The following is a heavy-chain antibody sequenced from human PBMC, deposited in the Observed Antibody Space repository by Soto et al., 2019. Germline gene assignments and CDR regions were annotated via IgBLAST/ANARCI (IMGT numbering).Heavy chain of an antibody. CDR3: ARGIKTLYYYDSSGSFDY. Sequence: ASVKVSCKPSAYTFTGYYIHWVRQAPGQGLEWMGWINPNSGGRKYAQKFQGWVTMTSDTSISTAYMELSRLRSDDTAVYYCARGIKTLYYYDSSGSFDYWGQGTPVTVSS. CDR2: INPNSGGR. CDR1: AYTFTGYY. J-gene: IGHJ4*02. V-gene: IGHV1-2*04. D-gene: IGHD3-22*01.